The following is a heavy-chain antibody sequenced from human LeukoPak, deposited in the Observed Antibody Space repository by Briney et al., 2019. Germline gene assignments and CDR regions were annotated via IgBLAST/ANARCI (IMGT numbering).Heavy chain of an antibody. CDR3: ARNSGSNPFDY. V-gene: IGHV3-7*01. CDR1: GFTFSSYW. J-gene: IGHJ4*02. CDR2: IEQDGSQK. Sequence: GGSPRLSCAASGFTFSSYWLSWVRQAPGKGLEWVASIEQDGSQKYYVDSVRGRFTISRDNAKNSVYLQTNSLRVEDTAVYYCARNSGSNPFDYWGQGTLVTVSS. D-gene: IGHD1-26*01.